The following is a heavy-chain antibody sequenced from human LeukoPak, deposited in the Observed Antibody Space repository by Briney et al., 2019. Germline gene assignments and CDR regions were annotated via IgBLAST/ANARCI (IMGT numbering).Heavy chain of an antibody. V-gene: IGHV4-59*01. D-gene: IGHD5-24*01. J-gene: IGHJ4*02. CDR2: IYYSGST. CDR3: ARGGGDGYNPFADFDY. Sequence: SETLSLTCTVSGGSISSYYWSWIRQPPGKGLEWIGYIYYSGSTNYNPSLKSRVTISVDTSKNQFSLKLSSVTAADTAVYYCARGGGDGYNPFADFDYWGQGTLITVSS. CDR1: GGSISSYY.